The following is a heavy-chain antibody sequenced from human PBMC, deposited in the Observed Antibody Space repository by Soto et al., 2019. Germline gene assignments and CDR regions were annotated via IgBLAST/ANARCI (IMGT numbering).Heavy chain of an antibody. V-gene: IGHV1-2*04. CDR2: INPNSGGT. CDR1: GYTFTGYY. J-gene: IGHJ6*03. D-gene: IGHD6-13*01. Sequence: ASVKVSCKASGYTFTGYYMHWVRQAPGQGLEWMGWINPNSGGTNYAQKFQGWVTMTRDTSISTAYMELSRLRSDDTAVYYCARDGSWPYYYYYMDVWGKGTTVTVSS. CDR3: ARDGSWPYYYYYMDV.